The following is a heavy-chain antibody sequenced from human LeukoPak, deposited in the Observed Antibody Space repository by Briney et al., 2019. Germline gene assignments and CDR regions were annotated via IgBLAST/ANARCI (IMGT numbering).Heavy chain of an antibody. D-gene: IGHD1-26*01. V-gene: IGHV4-59*13. CDR3: ASGELLATFDS. Sequence: SGTLSLTCAVSGGSISTYYWSWIRQPPGKVVEWIGHIYNSGSTNYSPSLNRRVTISGETSKNQFSLKLSSVTAADPAVYYCASGELLATFDSWGQGTLVTVSS. CDR2: IYNSGST. CDR1: GGSISTYY. J-gene: IGHJ4*02.